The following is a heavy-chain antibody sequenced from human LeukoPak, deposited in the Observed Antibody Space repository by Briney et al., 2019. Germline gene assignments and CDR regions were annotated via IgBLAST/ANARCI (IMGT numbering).Heavy chain of an antibody. CDR3: ARWGMVIRETADDY. Sequence: KPSETLSLTCTVSGGSISSGGYYWSWIRQPPGKGLEWIGYIYHSGSTYYNPSLKSRVTISVDRSKNQFSLKLSSVTAADTAVYYCARWGMVIRETADDYWGQGTLVTVSS. J-gene: IGHJ4*02. CDR1: GGSISSGGYY. CDR2: IYHSGST. V-gene: IGHV4-30-2*01. D-gene: IGHD3-22*01.